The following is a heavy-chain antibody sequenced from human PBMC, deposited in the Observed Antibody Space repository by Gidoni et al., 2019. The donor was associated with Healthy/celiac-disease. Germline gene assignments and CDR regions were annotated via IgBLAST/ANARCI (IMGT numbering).Heavy chain of an antibody. Sequence: GWIRQPPGKGLEWIGSIYYSGSTYYNPSLKSRVTISVDTSKNQFSLKLSSVTAADTAVYYCARATPYSGWYIFDYWGQGTLVTVSS. CDR2: IYYSGST. CDR3: ARATPYSGWYIFDY. V-gene: IGHV4-39*01. D-gene: IGHD6-19*01. J-gene: IGHJ4*02.